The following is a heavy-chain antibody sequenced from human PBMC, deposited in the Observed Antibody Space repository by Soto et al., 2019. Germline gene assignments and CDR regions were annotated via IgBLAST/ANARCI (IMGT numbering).Heavy chain of an antibody. CDR1: GFSLSTSGVG. CDR3: AHNPYFYDSNDKAHFYY. CDR2: IYWDDDK. Sequence: SGPTLVNPTQTLTLTCTFSGFSLSTSGVGVGWIRQPPGKALEWLALIYWDDDKRYSPSLKSRLTITKDTSKNQVVLTMTNMDPVDTATDYCAHNPYFYDSNDKAHFYYSCQETLLPVSA. J-gene: IGHJ4*02. V-gene: IGHV2-5*02. D-gene: IGHD3-22*01.